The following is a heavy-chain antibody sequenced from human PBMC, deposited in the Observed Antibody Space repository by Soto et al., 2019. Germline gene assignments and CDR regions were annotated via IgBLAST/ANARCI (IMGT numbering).Heavy chain of an antibody. J-gene: IGHJ3*02. CDR2: ISAGGSNT. CDR1: GFTFRSYA. Sequence: EVQLLESGGGLVQPGGSLRLSCAVSGFTFRSYAMSWVRQAPGKGPEWVSVISAGGSNTYYAESVKGRFTISRDNSKNTRYLQMNSLRDEDTAVYYGAKKGPPRDAFDIWGQGTMVTVST. CDR3: AKKGPPRDAFDI. V-gene: IGHV3-23*01.